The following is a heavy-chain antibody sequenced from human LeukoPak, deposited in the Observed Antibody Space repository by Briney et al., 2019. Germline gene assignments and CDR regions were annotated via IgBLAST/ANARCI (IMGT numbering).Heavy chain of an antibody. CDR1: GVSISSGSYY. Sequence: PSETLSLTCTVSGVSISSGSYYWHWIRQPAGKGLEWIGGIYTSGTTDYNPSLKSRVTISVETSKNQFSLKLSSVTAADTAVYYCARWGDLYWYFDLWGRGILVTVSS. CDR3: ARWGDLYWYFDL. CDR2: IYTSGTT. J-gene: IGHJ2*01. D-gene: IGHD2-21*02. V-gene: IGHV4-61*02.